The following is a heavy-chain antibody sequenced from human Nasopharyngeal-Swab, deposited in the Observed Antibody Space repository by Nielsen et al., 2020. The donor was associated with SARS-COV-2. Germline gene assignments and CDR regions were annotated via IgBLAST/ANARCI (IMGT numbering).Heavy chain of an antibody. CDR1: GFTFSYYY. D-gene: IGHD7-27*01. V-gene: IGHV3-11*01. Sequence: GESLKISCAASGFTFSYYYMSWIRLAPRTGPAWVSYITSRGCTIYYTDSVKGRFTISRDNAKNSLYLQMNSLRAEDTAVYYCARDANRVITGDGPNYCGMEVWGQGTTVTVFS. CDR3: ARDANRVITGDGPNYCGMEV. J-gene: IGHJ6*02. CDR2: ITSRGCTI.